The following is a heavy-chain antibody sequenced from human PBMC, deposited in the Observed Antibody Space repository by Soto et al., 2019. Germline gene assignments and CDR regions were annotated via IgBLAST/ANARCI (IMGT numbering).Heavy chain of an antibody. CDR3: ARDVNPYYGPGSLHGYFDY. J-gene: IGHJ4*02. Sequence: QVQLVQSGAEVKKPGASVKISCKASGDTCIVHYIHWVRQAPGKGFEWIGWTNPSNGSTKYAQKFQGRVTMTRDTSITTVYVELSSLRSDDTAVYFCARDVNPYYGPGSLHGYFDYWGQGTLVTVSS. D-gene: IGHD3-10*01. CDR2: TNPSNGST. V-gene: IGHV1-2*02. CDR1: GDTCIVHY.